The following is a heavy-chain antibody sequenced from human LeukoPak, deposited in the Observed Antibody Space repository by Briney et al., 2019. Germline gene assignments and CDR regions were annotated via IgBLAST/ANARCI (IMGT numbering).Heavy chain of an antibody. CDR3: TTRGGASNYYDSSGYGDY. D-gene: IGHD3-22*01. V-gene: IGHV3-15*01. CDR2: IKSKTDGGTT. Sequence: GGSLRLSCAASGFTFSNAWMSWVRQAPGKGLEWVGRIKSKTDGGTTDYAAPVKGRFTISRDASKNTLYLQMNSLKTEDTAVYYCTTRGGASNYYDSSGYGDYWGQGTLVTVSS. J-gene: IGHJ4*02. CDR1: GFTFSNAW.